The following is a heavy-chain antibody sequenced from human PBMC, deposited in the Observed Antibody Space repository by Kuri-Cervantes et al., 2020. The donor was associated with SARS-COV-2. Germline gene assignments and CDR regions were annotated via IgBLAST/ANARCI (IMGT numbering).Heavy chain of an antibody. CDR3: ARALHTAMVKKLDY. CDR1: GFTFSSYS. Sequence: GGSLRLSCAASGFTFSSYSMNWVRQAPGKGLEWVSAISSTSTYINYVDSVKGRFTISRDDAKNSLYLQMSSLRAEDTAVYYCARALHTAMVKKLDYWGQGTLVTVSS. V-gene: IGHV3-21*01. J-gene: IGHJ4*02. D-gene: IGHD5-18*01. CDR2: ISSTSTYI.